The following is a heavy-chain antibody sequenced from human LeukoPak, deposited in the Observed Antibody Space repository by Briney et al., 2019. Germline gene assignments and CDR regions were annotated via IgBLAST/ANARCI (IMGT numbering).Heavy chain of an antibody. J-gene: IGHJ6*02. CDR1: GLTFDDYA. CDR3: AKDKGKVNPYYYGVDV. D-gene: IGHD4-11*01. CDR2: ISWNSGSI. Sequence: GGSLRLSCAASGLTFDDYAMHWVRQAPGKGLEWVSGISWNSGSIGYADSVKGRFTISRDNAKNSLYLQMNSLRAEDTALYYRAKDKGKVNPYYYGVDVWGQGTTVTVSS. V-gene: IGHV3-9*01.